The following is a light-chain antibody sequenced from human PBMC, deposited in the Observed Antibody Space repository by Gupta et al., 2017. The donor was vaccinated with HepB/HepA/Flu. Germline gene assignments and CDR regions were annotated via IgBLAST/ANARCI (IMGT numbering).Light chain of an antibody. CDR1: QSISNY. Sequence: DIQMIQSPSSLSASVGDRVTIPCRASQSISNYVNWYQQKPGKAPNLLIYAASSLQSGVPSRFSGSGSGTDFTLTISSLQPEDFATYYCQQSYSGYTFGQGTKLEIK. CDR3: QQSYSGYT. V-gene: IGKV1-39*01. CDR2: AAS. J-gene: IGKJ2*01.